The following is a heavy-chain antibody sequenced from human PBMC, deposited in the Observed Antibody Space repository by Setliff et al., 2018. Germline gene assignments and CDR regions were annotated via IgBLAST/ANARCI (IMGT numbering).Heavy chain of an antibody. J-gene: IGHJ4*02. V-gene: IGHV3-21*04. CDR3: TTDSMFYFDSSGYHVLDY. CDR1: GFAFSSYS. CDR2: ISAGTTYI. D-gene: IGHD3-22*01. Sequence: PGGSLRLSCAASGFAFSSYSMNWVRQAPGKGLECVSSISAGTTYIYYVDSVKGRFTISRDNAKNTLYLQVNSLRSEDTAVYYCTTDSMFYFDSSGYHVLDYWGQGTLVTVS.